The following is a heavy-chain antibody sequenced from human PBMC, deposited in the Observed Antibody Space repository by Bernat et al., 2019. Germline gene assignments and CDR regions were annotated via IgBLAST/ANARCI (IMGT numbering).Heavy chain of an antibody. D-gene: IGHD2-2*02. CDR1: GFTFSSYA. CDR3: AKDRMGCSSTSCYMTDAFDI. V-gene: IGHV3-23*01. Sequence: EVQLLESGGGSVQPGGSLRPSCAASGFTFSSYAMSWVRQVPGKGLEWVSAIIGSVGSTYYADSVRGRFTIARDNTKNTLYLQMNSLRAEDTAVYYCAKDRMGCSSTSCYMTDAFDIRGEGTMVTVSS. J-gene: IGHJ3*02. CDR2: IIGSVGST.